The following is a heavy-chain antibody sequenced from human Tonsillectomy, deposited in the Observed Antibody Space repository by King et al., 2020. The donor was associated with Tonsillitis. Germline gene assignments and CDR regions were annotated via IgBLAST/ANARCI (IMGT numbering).Heavy chain of an antibody. CDR3: ARGEVGIAPLFDP. J-gene: IGHJ5*02. D-gene: IGHD6-13*01. CDR2: INPNSGGT. V-gene: IGHV1-2*02. CDR1: GYTFTGYY. Sequence: QLVQSGAXXKXXGXSVXVXCXASGYTFTGYYIHWVXQAPGQGLEWMGWINPNSGGTNYAQKFQGRVTMTRDTSISTAYMELSRLGYDDTAVYYCARGEVGIAPLFDPWGQGTLVIVSS.